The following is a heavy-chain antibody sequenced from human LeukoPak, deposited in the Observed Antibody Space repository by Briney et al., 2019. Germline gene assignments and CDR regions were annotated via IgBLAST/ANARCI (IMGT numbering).Heavy chain of an antibody. CDR1: GFTFSTFA. CDR2: LSDSAVSS. Sequence: GGSLRLSCAVSGFTFSTFAMNWVRQAPGRGLEWVSSLSDSAVSSYYADSVKGRFTISRDNSKNTLYLQMNSLRAEDTATYYCAKAPDSSGFPSYFDSWGQGTLVAVSS. J-gene: IGHJ4*02. CDR3: AKAPDSSGFPSYFDS. V-gene: IGHV3-23*01. D-gene: IGHD3-22*01.